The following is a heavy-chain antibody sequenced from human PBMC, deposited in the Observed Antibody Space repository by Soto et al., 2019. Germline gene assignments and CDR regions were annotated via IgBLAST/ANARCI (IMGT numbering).Heavy chain of an antibody. CDR1: GYTFTTYY. V-gene: IGHV1-46*01. CDR2: INPGGGSA. CDR3: ARSPLLGWLPSWHVDY. J-gene: IGHJ4*02. D-gene: IGHD5-12*01. Sequence: QVQLVQSGAEVKKPGASVKVSCKASGYTFTTYYIHWVRQAPGQGLEWIGVINPGGGSATYPQNVQDRVTMTRDTSTSTVTMELGSLTTDDTALYYRARSPLLGWLPSWHVDYWGQGALVTVSS.